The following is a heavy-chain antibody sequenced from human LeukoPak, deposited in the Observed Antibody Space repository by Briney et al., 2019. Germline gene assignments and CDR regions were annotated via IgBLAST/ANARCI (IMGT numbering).Heavy chain of an antibody. Sequence: GGSLRLSCAASGFTFSNYWMSWVRQAPGKGLEWVANINQDGSEKYYVDSVEGRFTISRDNARGSLYLQMNSLRVEDTAVYYCARVQGSSGPGIFEYWGQGTLVPVSS. CDR1: GFTFSNYW. V-gene: IGHV3-7*01. D-gene: IGHD6-19*01. CDR2: INQDGSEK. CDR3: ARVQGSSGPGIFEY. J-gene: IGHJ4*02.